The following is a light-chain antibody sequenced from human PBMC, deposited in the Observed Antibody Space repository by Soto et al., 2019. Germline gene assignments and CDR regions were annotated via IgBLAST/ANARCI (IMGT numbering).Light chain of an antibody. J-gene: IGKJ1*01. CDR1: QSVRTN. CDR2: GAS. CDR3: QQYNDNWPT. V-gene: IGKV3-15*01. Sequence: EIVMTQYPDTLSVSPGETVTLSCRASQSVRTNLAWYQHKPGQSPRLLIYGASNRASGFPARFSGSVSGTEFTLTISSLQSEDLVVYYCQQYNDNWPTFGQGTKVEIK.